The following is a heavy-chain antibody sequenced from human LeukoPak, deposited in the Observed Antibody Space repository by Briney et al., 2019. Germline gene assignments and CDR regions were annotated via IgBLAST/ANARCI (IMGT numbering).Heavy chain of an antibody. V-gene: IGHV5-51*01. J-gene: IGHJ3*02. CDR1: GYSFTSYW. D-gene: IGHD6-13*01. Sequence: GESLKISCKGSGYSFTSYWIGWVLQMPGKGLEWMVIIYPGDSDTRYSPSFQGQVTISADKSISTAYLQWSSLKASDTAMYYCARPSSSWYQGAFDIWGQGTMVTVSS. CDR3: ARPSSSWYQGAFDI. CDR2: IYPGDSDT.